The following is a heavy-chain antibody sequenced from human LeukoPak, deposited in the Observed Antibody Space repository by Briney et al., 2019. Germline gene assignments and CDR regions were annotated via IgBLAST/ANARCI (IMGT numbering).Heavy chain of an antibody. CDR1: GDSISSNNW. CDR3: ARGHGVVLGYFDC. D-gene: IGHD2-15*01. V-gene: IGHV4-4*02. J-gene: IGHJ4*02. CDR2: IYHSGST. Sequence: SGTLSLTCAVSGDSISSNNWWSWVRQPPGKGLEWIAEIYHSGSTNYNPSLESRITLSVDKSNNQFSLNLRSVTAADTAVYYCARGHGVVLGYFDCWGQGSLVTASS.